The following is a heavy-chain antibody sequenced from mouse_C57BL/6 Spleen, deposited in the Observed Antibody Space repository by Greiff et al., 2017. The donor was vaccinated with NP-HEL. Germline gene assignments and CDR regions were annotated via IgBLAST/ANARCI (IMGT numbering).Heavy chain of an antibody. V-gene: IGHV2-5*01. Sequence: VQLKQSGPGLVQPSQSLSITCTVSGFSLTSYGVHWVRQSPGKGLAWLGVTWRGGSTDYNAAFMSSMSITKNNSKSLVFFKMNSRLADDTARYYCAKTAGITTVVALYAMDYWGQGTSVTVSS. J-gene: IGHJ4*01. CDR3: AKTAGITTVVALYAMDY. CDR2: TWRGGST. CDR1: GFSLTSYG. D-gene: IGHD1-1*01.